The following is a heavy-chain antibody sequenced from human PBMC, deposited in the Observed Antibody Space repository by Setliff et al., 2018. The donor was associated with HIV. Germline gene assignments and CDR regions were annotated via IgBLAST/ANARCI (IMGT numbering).Heavy chain of an antibody. CDR1: GGSISSYY. Sequence: PLETLSLTCIVSGGSISSYYWSWIRQHPGKGLEWIGYMYYSGKTYYNMSLESRVSISADTSKNQFSLKLSSVAAADTAMYYCARGTSDYYDRSGYYSVWGQGTLVTVSS. CDR2: MYYSGKT. J-gene: IGHJ4*02. D-gene: IGHD3-22*01. V-gene: IGHV4-59*12. CDR3: ARGTSDYYDRSGYYSV.